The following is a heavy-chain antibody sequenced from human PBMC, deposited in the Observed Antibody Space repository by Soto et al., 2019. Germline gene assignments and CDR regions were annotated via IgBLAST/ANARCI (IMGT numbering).Heavy chain of an antibody. CDR3: GVFGSGNYYHVMDV. CDR2: IIPIFGTA. V-gene: IGHV1-69*12. D-gene: IGHD6-6*01. CDR1: GGTFSSYA. Sequence: QVQLVQSGAEVKKPGSSVKVSCKASGGTFSSYAISWVRQAPGQGLEWMGGIIPIFGTANYAQKFQGRVTIXAXEXXSTAYMELSSLRSEDTAVYYCGVFGSGNYYHVMDVWGQGTTVTVSS. J-gene: IGHJ6*02.